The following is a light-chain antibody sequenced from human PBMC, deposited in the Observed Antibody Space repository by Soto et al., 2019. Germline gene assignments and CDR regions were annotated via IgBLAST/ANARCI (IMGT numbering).Light chain of an antibody. CDR2: EVR. CDR1: SRDVGAYNL. V-gene: IGLV2-14*01. J-gene: IGLJ2*01. Sequence: QSVLTQPGSVSGSPGQSITISCSGTSRDVGAYNLVSWYQQRPGKAPKLLIYEVRNRPSGLSYRFSGSKSGNTASLTISSLLPEDEADYFCSSFSSRNTLGFGGGTKLTVL. CDR3: SSFSSRNTLG.